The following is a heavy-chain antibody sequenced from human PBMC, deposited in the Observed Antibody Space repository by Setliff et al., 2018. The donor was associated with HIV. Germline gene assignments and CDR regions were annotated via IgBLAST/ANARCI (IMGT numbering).Heavy chain of an antibody. V-gene: IGHV3-33*06. CDR3: VKDVVKFWSGSGALDF. Sequence: GGSLRLSCAASGFTFNSYGMHWVRQAPGKGLEWVALIWYDASKKEYADSVKGRFNILRDDFKKTVDLQMNSLRADDTAVYYCVKDVVKFWSGSGALDFWGPGTLVTVSS. CDR1: GFTFNSYG. J-gene: IGHJ4*02. D-gene: IGHD3-3*01. CDR2: IWYDASKK.